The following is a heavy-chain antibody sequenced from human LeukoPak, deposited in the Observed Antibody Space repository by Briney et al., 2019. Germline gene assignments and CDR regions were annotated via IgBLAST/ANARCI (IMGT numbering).Heavy chain of an antibody. CDR1: GFTFSSYG. D-gene: IGHD2-2*01. J-gene: IGHJ6*03. V-gene: IGHV3-30*02. Sequence: GSLRLSCAASGFTFSSYGMHWFRQAPGKGLEWVAFIRYDGSNKYHADSVKGRFTISRDNSKNTLYLQMNSLRAEDTAVYYCAKTGYCSSTSCRPYYYYYMDVWGKGTTVTVSS. CDR2: IRYDGSNK. CDR3: AKTGYCSSTSCRPYYYYYMDV.